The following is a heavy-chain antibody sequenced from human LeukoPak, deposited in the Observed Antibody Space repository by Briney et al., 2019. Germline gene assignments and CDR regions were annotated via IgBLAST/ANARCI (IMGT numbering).Heavy chain of an antibody. CDR2: ISSSSPYI. V-gene: IGHV3-21*01. CDR1: GFTFSDYS. J-gene: IGHJ3*01. CDR3: ARDPNWGNKAFDV. D-gene: IGHD7-27*01. Sequence: PGGSLRLSCAASGFTFSDYSMNWVRQAPRKGLEWVASISSSSPYIYYAASVKGRVTISRDNAKNSLYLQMNSLRAEDTAVYYCARDPNWGNKAFDVWGQGTMVTVSS.